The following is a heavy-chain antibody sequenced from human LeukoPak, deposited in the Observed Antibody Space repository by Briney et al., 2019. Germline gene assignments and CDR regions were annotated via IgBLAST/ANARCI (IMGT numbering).Heavy chain of an antibody. CDR1: GFTFSSYA. V-gene: IGHV3-30-3*01. CDR2: VSYDGSNK. CDR3: ARSIAAAGKGPYDY. J-gene: IGHJ4*02. Sequence: GGSLRLSCAASGFTFSSYAMHWVRQAPGKGLEWVAVVSYDGSNKYYADSVKGRFTISRDNSKNTLYLQMNSLRAEDTAVYYCARSIAAAGKGPYDYWGQGTLVTVSS. D-gene: IGHD6-13*01.